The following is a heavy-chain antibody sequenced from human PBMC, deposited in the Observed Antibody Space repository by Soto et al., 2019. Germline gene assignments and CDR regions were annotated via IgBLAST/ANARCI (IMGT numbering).Heavy chain of an antibody. D-gene: IGHD3-10*01. J-gene: IGHJ3*02. V-gene: IGHV3-30-3*01. CDR3: ARESRSYAFDS. CDR2: ISYDGSNK. CDR1: GFTFSSYA. Sequence: LRLSCAASGFTFSSYAMHWVRQAPGKGLEWVAVISYDGSNKYYADSVKGRFTISRDNSKNTLYLQMNSLRAEDTAVYYCARESRSYAFDSRGQGKMVTVSS.